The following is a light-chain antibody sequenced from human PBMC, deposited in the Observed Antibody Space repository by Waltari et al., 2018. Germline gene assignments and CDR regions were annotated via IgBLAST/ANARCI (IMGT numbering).Light chain of an antibody. CDR2: DVN. CDR1: SSDVGAYNY. J-gene: IGLJ1*01. V-gene: IGLV2-11*01. CDR3: CSYACSYTSLNV. Sequence: QSALTQPPPVSGPPGQPVTMSCAGTSSDVGAYNYVPWYQQHPGKAPKLIIYDVNKRPSGVPDRFSGSKSGNTASLTISGLQPDDEADYVCCSYACSYTSLNVFGSGTKVTVL.